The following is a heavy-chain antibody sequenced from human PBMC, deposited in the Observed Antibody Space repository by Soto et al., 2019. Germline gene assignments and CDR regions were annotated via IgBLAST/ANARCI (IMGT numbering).Heavy chain of an antibody. V-gene: IGHV3-15*01. Sequence: EVQLVEAGGGLVKPGGSLRLSCAASGFTFSNAWMSWVRQAPGKGLEWVGRIKSKTDGGTTDYAAPVKGRFTISRDDSKNTLYLQMNSLKTEDTAVYYCTTGSSLKWDYYYGMDVWGQGTTVTVSS. CDR3: TTGSSLKWDYYYGMDV. J-gene: IGHJ6*02. D-gene: IGHD6-13*01. CDR2: IKSKTDGGTT. CDR1: GFTFSNAW.